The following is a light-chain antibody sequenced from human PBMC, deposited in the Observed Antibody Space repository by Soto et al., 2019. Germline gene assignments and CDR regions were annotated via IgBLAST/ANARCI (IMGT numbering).Light chain of an antibody. Sequence: QSVLTQPASVSGSPGQSITISCTGTSSDVGSYNLVSWYQQQHPGKAPKLMIYEVTKRPSGVSNRFSGSKSGNTASLTISGLQAEDEADYYCCSYAGSVAYVFGTGTKVTVL. CDR3: CSYAGSVAYV. V-gene: IGLV2-23*02. CDR1: SSDVGSYNL. J-gene: IGLJ1*01. CDR2: EVT.